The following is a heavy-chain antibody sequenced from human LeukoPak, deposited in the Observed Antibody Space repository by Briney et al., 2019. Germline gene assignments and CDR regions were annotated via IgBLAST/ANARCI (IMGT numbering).Heavy chain of an antibody. V-gene: IGHV3-30-3*01. Sequence: GGSLRLSCAASGFTFSSYAMHWVRQAPGKGLEWVAVISYDGSNKYYADSVKGRFTISRDNSKNTLYLQMNSLRAEDTAVYYCARDQFRYSSGWPTLNFDYWGQGTLVTVSS. CDR3: ARDQFRYSSGWPTLNFDY. D-gene: IGHD6-19*01. J-gene: IGHJ4*02. CDR1: GFTFSSYA. CDR2: ISYDGSNK.